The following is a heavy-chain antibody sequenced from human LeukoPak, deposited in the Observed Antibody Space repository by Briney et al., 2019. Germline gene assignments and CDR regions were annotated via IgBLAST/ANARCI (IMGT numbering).Heavy chain of an antibody. J-gene: IGHJ4*02. V-gene: IGHV1-2*02. D-gene: IGHD3-10*01. CDR3: GRDEPYYYGPGSYYNIPYFDY. CDR1: GYTFTDYY. CDR2: INPNSGGT. Sequence: GASVKVSCKASGYTFTDYYVLWVRQAPGQGPEWMGWINPNSGGTNYAQNFKGRVTMTRDTSISTAYMELSSLTSDDTAVYYCGRDEPYYYGPGSYYNIPYFDYWGQGTLVTVSS.